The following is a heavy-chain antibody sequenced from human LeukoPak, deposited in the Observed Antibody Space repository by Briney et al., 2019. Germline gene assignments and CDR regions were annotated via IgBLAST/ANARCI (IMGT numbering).Heavy chain of an antibody. CDR1: GFTVSTNY. CDR3: ARDLGYCSGSTCYVGYFDY. D-gene: IGHD2-15*01. J-gene: IGHJ4*02. CDR2: IYSDGST. Sequence: GGSLRLSCAASGFTVSTNYMNWVRQAPGKGLEWVSLIYSDGSTYYADSVKGRFTISRDNSKNTLYLQMNGLRAEDTAVYYCARDLGYCSGSTCYVGYFDYWGQGTQVTVSS. V-gene: IGHV3-66*01.